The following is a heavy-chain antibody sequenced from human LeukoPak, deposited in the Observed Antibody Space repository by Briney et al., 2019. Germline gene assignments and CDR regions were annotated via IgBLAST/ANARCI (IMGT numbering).Heavy chain of an antibody. Sequence: SETLSLTCTVSGGSISSYYWSWIRQPPGKGLEWIGYIYYSGSTNYNPSLKSRVTISVDTSKNQFSLKLSSVTAADTAVYYCARAYGDSHFDCWGQGTLVTVSS. CDR1: GGSISSYY. CDR2: IYYSGST. V-gene: IGHV4-59*01. CDR3: ARAYGDSHFDC. D-gene: IGHD4-17*01. J-gene: IGHJ4*02.